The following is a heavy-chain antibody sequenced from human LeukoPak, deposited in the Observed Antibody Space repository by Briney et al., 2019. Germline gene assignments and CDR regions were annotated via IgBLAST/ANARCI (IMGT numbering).Heavy chain of an antibody. Sequence: ETLSLTCTVSGGSISSYYWSWIRQPPGEGLEWIAYIHNSGGTNYNPSLKSRVTISVDTSKNQFSLKLRPVTAADTAVYYCVRDWEGFNFDIWGQGTMVTVSS. CDR2: IHNSGGT. V-gene: IGHV4-59*01. J-gene: IGHJ3*02. D-gene: IGHD1-26*01. CDR3: VRDWEGFNFDI. CDR1: GGSISSYY.